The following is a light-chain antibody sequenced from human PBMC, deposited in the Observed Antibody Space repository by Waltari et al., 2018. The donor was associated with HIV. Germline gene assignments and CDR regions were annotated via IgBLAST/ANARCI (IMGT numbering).Light chain of an antibody. CDR1: RSDVGGYNL. Sequence: QSALTQPASVSGSPGQSITISCTGTRSDVGGYNLVSWYQHHPGKAPKLIISEVSKRPSGVSNRFSGSKSGTTASLTIAGLQAEDEADYHCCSYAHNDPWVFGGGTRLTVL. V-gene: IGLV2-23*02. J-gene: IGLJ3*02. CDR3: CSYAHNDPWV. CDR2: EVS.